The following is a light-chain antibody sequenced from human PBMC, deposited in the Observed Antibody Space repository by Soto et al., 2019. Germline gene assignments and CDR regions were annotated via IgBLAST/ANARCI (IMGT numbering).Light chain of an antibody. CDR3: SSLTISSTLV. CDR1: SSDIGAYNY. CDR2: DVS. V-gene: IGLV2-14*01. Sequence: QSVLTQPASVSGSPGQSITISCTGTSSDIGAYNYVSWYQQHPGKAPKLIVYDVSNRPSGISNRFSGSKSGNRASLTISGLQAEDEADYYCSSLTISSTLVFGGGTKVTVL. J-gene: IGLJ2*01.